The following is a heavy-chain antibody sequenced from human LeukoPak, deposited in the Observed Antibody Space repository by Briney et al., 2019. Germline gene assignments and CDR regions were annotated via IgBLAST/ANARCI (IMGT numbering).Heavy chain of an antibody. CDR3: ARVVGLRYFDWLPHFDY. D-gene: IGHD3-9*01. V-gene: IGHV3-7*03. CDR2: IKQDGSEK. Sequence: GGSLRLSCAASGFTFSSYWMSWVRQAPGKGLEWVANIKQDGSEKYYVDSVKGRFTISRDSAKNSLYLQMNSLRAEDTAVYYCARVVGLRYFDWLPHFDYWGQGTLVTVSS. CDR1: GFTFSSYW. J-gene: IGHJ4*02.